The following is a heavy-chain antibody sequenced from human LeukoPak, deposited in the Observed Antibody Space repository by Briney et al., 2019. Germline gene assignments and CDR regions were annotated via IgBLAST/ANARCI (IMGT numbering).Heavy chain of an antibody. CDR3: AREGSGWAIDY. J-gene: IGHJ4*02. V-gene: IGHV4-59*01. D-gene: IGHD6-19*01. Sequence: SETLSLTCTVSGGSISSYYWSWLRQPPGKGLEWIGYIYYSGSTNYNPSLKSRVTISVDTSKNQFSLKLSSVTAADTAVHYCAREGSGWAIDYWGQGTLVTVSS. CDR1: GGSISSYY. CDR2: IYYSGST.